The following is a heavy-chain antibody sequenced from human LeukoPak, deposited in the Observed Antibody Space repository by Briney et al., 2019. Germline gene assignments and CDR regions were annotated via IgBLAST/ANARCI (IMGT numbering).Heavy chain of an antibody. CDR3: ARGVTTVTY. D-gene: IGHD4-17*01. CDR1: GGSISSYY. Sequence: TSETLSLTCTVSGGSISSYYWSWIRQPPGKGLEWIGYIYYSGSTNYNPSPKSRVTISVDTSKNQFSLKLSSVTAADTAVYYCARGVTTVTYWGQGTLVTVSS. J-gene: IGHJ4*02. CDR2: IYYSGST. V-gene: IGHV4-59*01.